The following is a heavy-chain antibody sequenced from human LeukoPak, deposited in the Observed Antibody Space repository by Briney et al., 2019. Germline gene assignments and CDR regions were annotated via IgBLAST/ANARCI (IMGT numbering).Heavy chain of an antibody. CDR3: ARASVDTAMVYGMDV. Sequence: GGSLRLSCAASGFTFSDYYMSWIREAPGEGLGWVSYISSSGRTIYYADSVKGRFTISRDNAKNSLYLQMNSLRAEDTAVYYCARASVDTAMVYGMDVWGQGTTVTVSS. D-gene: IGHD5-18*01. CDR2: ISSSGRTI. CDR1: GFTFSDYY. V-gene: IGHV3-11*01. J-gene: IGHJ6*02.